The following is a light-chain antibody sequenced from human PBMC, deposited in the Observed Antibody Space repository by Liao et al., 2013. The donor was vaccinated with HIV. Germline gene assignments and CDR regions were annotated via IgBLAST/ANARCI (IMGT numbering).Light chain of an antibody. CDR3: QVWDSSSDHPV. J-gene: IGLJ3*02. V-gene: IGLV3-1*01. CDR1: ELGDKF. Sequence: SHELTQPPSVSVSPGQTASITCSGDELGDKFACWYQQKPGQAPVLVIYYDSDRPSGIPERFSGSNSGNTATLTISRVEAGDEADYYCQVWDSSSDHPVFGGGTKLTVL. CDR2: YDS.